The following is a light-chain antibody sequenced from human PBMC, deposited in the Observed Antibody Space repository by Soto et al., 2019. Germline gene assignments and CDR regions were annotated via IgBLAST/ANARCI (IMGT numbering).Light chain of an antibody. V-gene: IGKV4-1*01. Sequence: DIVLTQSPDSLAVSLGERATINCKSSQSVLYSSNNKNYLAWYQQKPGQPPKLLIYWASTRESGVPDRFSGSGSGKDFPLTISSLRAEDVAVYYCQQYYSTPWTFGQGTKVEI. CDR1: QSVLYSSNNKNY. J-gene: IGKJ1*01. CDR3: QQYYSTPWT. CDR2: WAS.